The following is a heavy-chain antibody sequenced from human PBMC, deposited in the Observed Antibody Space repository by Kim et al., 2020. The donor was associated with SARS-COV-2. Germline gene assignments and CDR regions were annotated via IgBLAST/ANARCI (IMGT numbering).Heavy chain of an antibody. V-gene: IGHV4-31*03. Sequence: SETLSLTCTVSGGSISSGGYYWSWIGQHPGKGLEWIGYIYYSGSTYYNPSLKSRVTISVDTSKNQVSLKLSSVTAADTAVYYCASLPSSRGYSYGFGYYYYGMDVWGQGTTVTVSS. CDR1: GGSISSGGYY. J-gene: IGHJ6*02. D-gene: IGHD5-18*01. CDR2: IYYSGST. CDR3: ASLPSSRGYSYGFGYYYYGMDV.